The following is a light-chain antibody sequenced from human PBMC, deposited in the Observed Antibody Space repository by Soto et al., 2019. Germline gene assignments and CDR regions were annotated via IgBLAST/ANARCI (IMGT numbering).Light chain of an antibody. J-gene: IGKJ5*01. CDR1: QGVTTN. CDR2: DVS. Sequence: EIVMTQSPATLSVSPGERATLSCRAGQGVTTNFAWYQQKSGQSPRLLIYDVSTRANGVPARFSGTGSETDFTLTISGLQSDDSAVYFCQQYNNWPFSFGQGTRLEIK. CDR3: QQYNNWPFS. V-gene: IGKV3-15*01.